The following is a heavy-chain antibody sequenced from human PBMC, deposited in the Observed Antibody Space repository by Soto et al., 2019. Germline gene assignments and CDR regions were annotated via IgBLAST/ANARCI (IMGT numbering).Heavy chain of an antibody. J-gene: IGHJ6*02. V-gene: IGHV3-9*01. CDR1: GFTFDDYA. D-gene: IGHD6-6*01. CDR2: ITWNSGGI. CDR3: VKDSSIVGQLHHFYGMDV. Sequence: PGGSLRLSCAASGFTFDDYAMHWVRQAPRKGLEWVSGITWNSGGIGYADSVKGRFTISRDNAKSSLFLQLNSLRGEDTALYYCVKDSSIVGQLHHFYGMDVWGQGTTVTVSS.